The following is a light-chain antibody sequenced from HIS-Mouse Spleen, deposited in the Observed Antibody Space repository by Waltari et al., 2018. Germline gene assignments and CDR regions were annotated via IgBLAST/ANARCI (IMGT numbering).Light chain of an antibody. Sequence: QSALTQPVSVSGSPGQSITISRTATSSDAGSYNLGSWYQQHPRKAPKLMIYEGSKRPSGVSHRFSGSKSGNTASLTISGLQAEDEADYYCCSYAGSSTWVFGGGTKLTVL. J-gene: IGLJ3*02. CDR2: EGS. CDR3: CSYAGSSTWV. CDR1: SSDAGSYNL. V-gene: IGLV2-23*01.